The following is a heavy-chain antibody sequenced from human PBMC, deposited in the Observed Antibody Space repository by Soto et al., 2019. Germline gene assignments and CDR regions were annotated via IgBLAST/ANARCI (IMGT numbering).Heavy chain of an antibody. V-gene: IGHV1-2*02. CDR2: INPNSGDT. Sequence: QVQLVQSGAEVKKPGASVKFSCKASGYTLTDYYMHWVRQAPGQGLEWMGWINPNSGDTNYAQNFQGRVTMTRDTSISTAYMDLTRLRSDDTAVYYCARSSGSYSYYGMDVWGQGTKVTVSS. J-gene: IGHJ6*02. CDR1: GYTLTDYY. D-gene: IGHD1-26*01. CDR3: ARSSGSYSYYGMDV.